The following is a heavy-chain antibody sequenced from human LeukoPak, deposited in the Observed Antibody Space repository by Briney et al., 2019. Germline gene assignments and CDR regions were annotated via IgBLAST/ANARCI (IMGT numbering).Heavy chain of an antibody. Sequence: PSQTLSLTCTVSGGSISSGDYYWSWIRQPPGKGLEWIGEINHSGSTNYNPSLKSRVTISVDTSKNQFSLKLSSVTAADTAVYYCARGRGGYLNYWGQGTLVTVSS. CDR1: GGSISSGDYY. V-gene: IGHV4-30-4*08. J-gene: IGHJ4*02. CDR3: ARGRGGYLNY. D-gene: IGHD3-10*01. CDR2: INHSGST.